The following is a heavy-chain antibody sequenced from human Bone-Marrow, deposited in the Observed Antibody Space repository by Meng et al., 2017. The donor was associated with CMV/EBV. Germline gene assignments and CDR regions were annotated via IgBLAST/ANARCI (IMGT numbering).Heavy chain of an antibody. CDR1: GYTFTNND. CDR2: VNPTGSRT. D-gene: IGHD3-10*01. V-gene: IGHV1-46*01. Sequence: ASVKVSCKASGYTFTNNDVHWVRQAPGQGLEWMGIVNPTGSRTTYSQKFQGRVTMTRDTSTSTVYKELSSLRSDATAVYYCARDVTFGTGECFDYWGQGTLVTVSS. CDR3: ARDVTFGTGECFDY. J-gene: IGHJ4*02.